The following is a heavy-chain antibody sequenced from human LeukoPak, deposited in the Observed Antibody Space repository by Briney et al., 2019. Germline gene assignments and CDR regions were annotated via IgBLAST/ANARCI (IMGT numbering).Heavy chain of an antibody. CDR2: IRYDGSNK. D-gene: IGHD6-13*01. CDR1: GFTFSNYA. CDR3: AKGQRVAAAGTG. V-gene: IGHV3-30*02. Sequence: PGGSLRLSCAASGFTFSNYAIHWVRQAPGKGLEWVAFIRYDGSNKYYADSVKGRFTISRDNSKNTLYLQMNSLRAEDTAVYYCAKGQRVAAAGTGWGQGTLVTVSS. J-gene: IGHJ4*02.